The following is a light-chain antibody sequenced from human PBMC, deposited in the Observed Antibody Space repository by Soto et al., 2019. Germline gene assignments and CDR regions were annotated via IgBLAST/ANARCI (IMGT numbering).Light chain of an antibody. CDR1: QGISSY. CDR2: AAS. V-gene: IGKV1D-8*01. Sequence: ILMTQSPSLLSASTGDRVTISCRVSQGISSYLAWYQQKPGKAPELLIYAASTLQTGVPSRFGGGGSGTEFTLTISGLQPDDFATYYCQQYNSYSPWPFGPGTKADNK. J-gene: IGKJ1*01. CDR3: QQYNSYSPWP.